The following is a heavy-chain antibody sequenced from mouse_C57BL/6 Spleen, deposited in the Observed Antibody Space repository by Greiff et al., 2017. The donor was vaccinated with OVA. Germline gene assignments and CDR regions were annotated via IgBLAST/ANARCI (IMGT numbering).Heavy chain of an antibody. CDR2: IDPSDSYT. CDR3: ARGHLSSYSNLTGWYFDV. Sequence: QVQLQQPGAELVMPGASVKLSCKASGYTFTSYWMHWVKQRPGQGLEWIGEIDPSDSYTNYNQKFKGKSTLTVDKSSSTAYMQLSSLTSEDSAVYYCARGHLSSYSNLTGWYFDVWGTGTTVTVSS. D-gene: IGHD2-5*01. J-gene: IGHJ1*03. CDR1: GYTFTSYW. V-gene: IGHV1-69*01.